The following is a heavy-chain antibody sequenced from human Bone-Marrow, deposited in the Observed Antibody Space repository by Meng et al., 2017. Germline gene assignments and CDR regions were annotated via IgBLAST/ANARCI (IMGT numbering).Heavy chain of an antibody. CDR3: ARDRGGGWGFDY. V-gene: IGHV4-31*01. D-gene: IGHD3-10*01. Sequence: SETLSLTCTVSGGSISSGGYYWSWIRQHPGKGLEWIGYIYYSGSTYYNPSLKSLVTISVDTSKNQFSLKLSSVTAADTAVYYCARDRGGGWGFDYWGQGTLVTVSS. CDR1: GGSISSGGYY. J-gene: IGHJ4*02. CDR2: IYYSGST.